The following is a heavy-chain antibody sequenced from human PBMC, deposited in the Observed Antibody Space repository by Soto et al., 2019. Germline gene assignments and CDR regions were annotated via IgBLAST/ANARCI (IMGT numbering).Heavy chain of an antibody. V-gene: IGHV4-31*03. J-gene: IGHJ6*02. D-gene: IGHD2-21*01. CDR2: IYYSGST. CDR1: GGSISSGGYY. Sequence: SETLSLTSTVSGGSISSGGYYWSWIRQHPGKGLEWIGYIYYSGSTYYNPSLKSRVTISVDTSKNQFSLKLSSVTAADTAGYDWASVRLWYLVSDYDVMDVWGRGTTVTGSS. CDR3: ASVRLWYLVSDYDVMDV.